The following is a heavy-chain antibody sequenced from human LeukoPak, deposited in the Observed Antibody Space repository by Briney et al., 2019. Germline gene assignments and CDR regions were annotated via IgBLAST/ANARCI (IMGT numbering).Heavy chain of an antibody. Sequence: GGSLRLSCAASGFTFSSYAMSWVRQAPGKGLEWVSAISGSGGSTYYADSVKGRFTISRDNSKNTLCLQMNSLRAEDTAVYYCVGGSYYLPFDYWGQGTLVTVSS. CDR2: ISGSGGST. CDR1: GFTFSSYA. D-gene: IGHD1-26*01. J-gene: IGHJ4*02. CDR3: VGGSYYLPFDY. V-gene: IGHV3-23*01.